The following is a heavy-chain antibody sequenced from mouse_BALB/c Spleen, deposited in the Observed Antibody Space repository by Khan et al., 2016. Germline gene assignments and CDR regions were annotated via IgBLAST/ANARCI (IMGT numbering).Heavy chain of an antibody. V-gene: IGHV3-8*02. J-gene: IGHJ2*01. CDR3: AGYYGHCFDY. CDR1: GDSITSGY. D-gene: IGHD1-1*02. CDR2: ISYSGST. Sequence: EVQLQESGPSLMKPSQTLSLTCSVTGDSITSGYWNWIRKFPGNKLEYMGYISYSGSTYYNPSLKSRIAITRDTSTSQYYLQLNSVTTEDTATYYCAGYYGHCFDYWGQGTTLTVSS.